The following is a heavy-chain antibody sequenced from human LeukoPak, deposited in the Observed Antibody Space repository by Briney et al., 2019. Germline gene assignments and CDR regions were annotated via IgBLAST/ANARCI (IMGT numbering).Heavy chain of an antibody. CDR2: IYSGGST. J-gene: IGHJ4*02. CDR3: ARVGSYYDFWSGYYSPHFDY. V-gene: IGHV4-39*07. CDR1: GGSLSSSHYS. D-gene: IGHD3-3*01. Sequence: SETLSLTCTVSGGSLSSSHYSWGWIRQPPGKGLEWIGGIYSGGSTYYNPSLKSRVTISVDTSKNQFSLKLSSVTAADTAVYYCARVGSYYDFWSGYYSPHFDYWGQGTLVIVSS.